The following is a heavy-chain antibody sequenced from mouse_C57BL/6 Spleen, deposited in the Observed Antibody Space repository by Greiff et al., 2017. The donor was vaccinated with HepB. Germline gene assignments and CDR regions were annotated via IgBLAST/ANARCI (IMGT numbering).Heavy chain of an antibody. CDR3: ARRIDYYGSSLDY. CDR2: IDPSDSYT. Sequence: QVQLKQPGAELVKPGASVKLSCKASGYTFTSYWMQWVKQRPGQGLEWIGEIDPSDSYTNYNQKFKGKATLTVDTSSSTAYMQLSSLTSEDSAVYYCARRIDYYGSSLDYWGQGTTLTVSS. D-gene: IGHD1-1*01. V-gene: IGHV1-50*01. CDR1: GYTFTSYW. J-gene: IGHJ2*01.